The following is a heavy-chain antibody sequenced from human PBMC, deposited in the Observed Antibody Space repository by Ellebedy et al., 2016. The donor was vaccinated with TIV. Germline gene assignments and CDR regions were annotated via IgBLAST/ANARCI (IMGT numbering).Heavy chain of an antibody. CDR2: INEDGSDR. CDR3: VRESYRNYTWGTTGFDS. V-gene: IGHV3-7*01. J-gene: IGHJ5*01. D-gene: IGHD4-11*01. CDR1: GFTFSSHW. Sequence: GESLKISCAASGFTFSSHWMNWVRQAPGKGLEWVANINEDGSDRYYVDSVKGRFTISRDNAKSSLYLQMNSLRAEDTVVYYCVRESYRNYTWGTTGFDSWGQGTLVTASS.